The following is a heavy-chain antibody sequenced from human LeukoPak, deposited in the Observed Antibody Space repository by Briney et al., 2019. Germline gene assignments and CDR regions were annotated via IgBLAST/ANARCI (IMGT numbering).Heavy chain of an antibody. D-gene: IGHD2-15*01. Sequence: GGSLRLSCAASGFTFSSYWMHWVRQAPGKGLVWVSRINSDGSSTSYADSVKGRFTISRDNAKNTLYLQMNSLRAEDTAVYYCAREGSVVVAAVHNWFDPWGQGTLVTVSS. CDR3: AREGSVVVAAVHNWFDP. CDR1: GFTFSSYW. CDR2: INSDGSST. V-gene: IGHV3-74*01. J-gene: IGHJ5*02.